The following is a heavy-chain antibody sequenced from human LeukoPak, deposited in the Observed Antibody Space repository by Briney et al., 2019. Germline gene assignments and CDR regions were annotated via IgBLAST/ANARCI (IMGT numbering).Heavy chain of an antibody. Sequence: GGSLRLSCAASGFTFSSYAMSWVRQAPGKGLEWVSAISGSGGSTYYADSVKGRFTISRDNSKNTLYLQMNSLRAEDTAVYYCASGYCSGGSCSDYYYYGMDVWGQGTTVTVSS. D-gene: IGHD2-15*01. V-gene: IGHV3-23*01. CDR3: ASGYCSGGSCSDYYYYGMDV. CDR2: ISGSGGST. CDR1: GFTFSSYA. J-gene: IGHJ6*02.